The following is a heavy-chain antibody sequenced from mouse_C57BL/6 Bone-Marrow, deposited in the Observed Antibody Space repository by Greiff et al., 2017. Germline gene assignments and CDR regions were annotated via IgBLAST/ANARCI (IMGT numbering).Heavy chain of an antibody. V-gene: IGHV1-9*01. Sequence: QVQLQQSGAELMKPGALVKLSCKATGYTFTGYWIEWVKQRPGHGLEWIGEILPGSGSTNYKEKFKGKATVTADTSSNTAYMQLSSLTTEDSAIYYCASRDSNFFFDYWGQGTTLTVSS. CDR3: ASRDSNFFFDY. D-gene: IGHD2-5*01. J-gene: IGHJ2*01. CDR2: ILPGSGST. CDR1: GYTFTGYW.